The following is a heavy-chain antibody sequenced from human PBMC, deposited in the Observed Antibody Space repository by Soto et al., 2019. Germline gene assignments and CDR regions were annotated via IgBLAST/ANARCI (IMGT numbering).Heavy chain of an antibody. Sequence: QVQLVQSGAEEKKPGASVKVSCKASGYTFTSYAMHWVRQAPGQRLEWMGWINAGNGNTKYSQKFQGRVTSTRDTSASTAYMELSSLRSEDTAVYCCARSIVGVTALDYWGQGTLVTVSS. D-gene: IGHD2-21*02. V-gene: IGHV1-3*05. J-gene: IGHJ4*02. CDR3: ARSIVGVTALDY. CDR2: INAGNGNT. CDR1: GYTFTSYA.